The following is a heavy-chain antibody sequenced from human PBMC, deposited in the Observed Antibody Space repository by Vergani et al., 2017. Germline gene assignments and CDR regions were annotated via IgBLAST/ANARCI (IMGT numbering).Heavy chain of an antibody. J-gene: IGHJ3*01. CDR3: VHRLGYFDWDGAFDV. V-gene: IGHV2-5*01. D-gene: IGHD3-9*01. CDR2: VYWNDDE. Sequence: QITLRESGPTLVKPQQTLTLTCTFSGFSLTTGGEGVGWIRQPPGRALEWLAFVYWNDDERYSPSLKSRVTITKDTSKNEVILTMATMDPVDTATYYGVHRLGYFDWDGAFDVWGPGTMVTVSS. CDR1: GFSLTTGGEG.